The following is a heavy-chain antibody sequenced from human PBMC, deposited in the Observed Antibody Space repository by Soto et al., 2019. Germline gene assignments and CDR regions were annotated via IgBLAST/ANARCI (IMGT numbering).Heavy chain of an antibody. CDR2: IWYDGSNK. D-gene: IGHD2-15*01. Sequence: QVQLVESGAVVVQPGRSLRLSCAAAGFTCSSYGMHWVRQAPGKGLERVAVIWYDGSNKYYADSVKGRFTISRDNSKNTLYLQMNSLRAEDTAVYYCARDGYCSGGSCYSVPVFDYWGQGTMVTVSS. V-gene: IGHV3-33*01. CDR3: ARDGYCSGGSCYSVPVFDY. J-gene: IGHJ4*02. CDR1: GFTCSSYG.